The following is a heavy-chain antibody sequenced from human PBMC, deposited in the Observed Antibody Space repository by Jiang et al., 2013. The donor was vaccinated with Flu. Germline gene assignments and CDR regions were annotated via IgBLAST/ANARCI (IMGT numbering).Heavy chain of an antibody. CDR3: ARHASSWYYYFDY. D-gene: IGHD6-13*01. J-gene: IGHJ4*02. CDR2: IHHSGST. CDR1: GGSITSYY. V-gene: IGHV4-59*08. Sequence: GLVKPSETLSLTCTVSGGSITSYYWSWIRQSPGKGLEWIGYIHHSGSTNYNPSLKSRVTISVDTSKNQFSLKLSSVTAADTAVYYCARHASSWYYYFDYWGQGTLVTVSS.